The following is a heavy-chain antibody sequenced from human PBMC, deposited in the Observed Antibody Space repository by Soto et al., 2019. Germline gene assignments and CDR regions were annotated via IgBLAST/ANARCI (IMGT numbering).Heavy chain of an antibody. CDR2: ISSSSSTI. CDR3: ASIVVPAGFSWFDP. J-gene: IGHJ5*02. CDR1: GFTFSSYS. D-gene: IGHD2-2*01. Sequence: GGSLRLSCAASGFTFSSYSMNGVRQAPGKGLEWVSYISSSSSTIYYADSVKGRFTISRDNAKNSLYLQMNSLRAEDTAVYYCASIVVPAGFSWFDPWGQGTLVTVSS. V-gene: IGHV3-48*01.